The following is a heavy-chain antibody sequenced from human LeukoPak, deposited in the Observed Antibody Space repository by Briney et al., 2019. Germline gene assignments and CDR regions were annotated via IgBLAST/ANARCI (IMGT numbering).Heavy chain of an antibody. CDR3: AADRRGTSDV. CDR1: GYTFTDYF. Sequence: SVKVSCKASGYTFTDYFVVWVRQAPGQGLEWIGWIVVGSGNTNYAQKFQERVTITRDMSTSTAYMELSSLRSEDTAVYYCAADRRGTSDVWGQGTTVTVSS. V-gene: IGHV1-58*01. D-gene: IGHD3-10*01. CDR2: IVVGSGNT. J-gene: IGHJ6*02.